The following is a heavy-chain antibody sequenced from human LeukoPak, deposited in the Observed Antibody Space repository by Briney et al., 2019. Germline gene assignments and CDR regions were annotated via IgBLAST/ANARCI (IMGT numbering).Heavy chain of an antibody. CDR1: GASISGYY. CDR3: ARREGIEAAGTDY. D-gene: IGHD6-13*01. CDR2: INHGGST. J-gene: IGHJ4*02. Sequence: KPSETLSLTCAVYGASISGYYWSWIRQTPGKGLEWIGEINHGGSTNYNPSLKRRATISGDTSKKQFSLKVYSVAAGDTAVYYCARREGIEAAGTDYWGQGTLVTVSS. V-gene: IGHV4-34*01.